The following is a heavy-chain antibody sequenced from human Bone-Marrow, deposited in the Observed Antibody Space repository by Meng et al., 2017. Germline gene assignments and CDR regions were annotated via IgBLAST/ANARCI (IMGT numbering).Heavy chain of an antibody. J-gene: IGHJ5*02. CDR3: ARYSSGWYGIWFDP. V-gene: IGHV4-4*02. CDR1: GGSISSSNW. CDR2: IYHSAST. Sequence: GSLRLSCAVSGGSISSSNWWSWVRQPPGKGLEWIGEIYHSASTNYKPSLKSRVTISVDKSKNQFSLKLSSVTAADTAVYYCARYSSGWYGIWFDPWGQGTLVTVSS. D-gene: IGHD6-19*01.